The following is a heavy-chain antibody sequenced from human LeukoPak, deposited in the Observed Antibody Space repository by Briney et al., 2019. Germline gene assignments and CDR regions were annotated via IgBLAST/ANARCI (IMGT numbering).Heavy chain of an antibody. D-gene: IGHD2-2*01. J-gene: IGHJ6*02. CDR1: GFTFSNAW. Sequence: GGSLRLSCAASGFTFSNAWMSWVRQAPGKGLEWVGRIKSKTDGGTTDYAAPVKGRFTISRDDSKNTLYLQMNSLKTEDTDVYYCTTQADCSSTSCYGMDVWGQGTTVTVSS. CDR2: IKSKTDGGTT. V-gene: IGHV3-15*01. CDR3: TTQADCSSTSCYGMDV.